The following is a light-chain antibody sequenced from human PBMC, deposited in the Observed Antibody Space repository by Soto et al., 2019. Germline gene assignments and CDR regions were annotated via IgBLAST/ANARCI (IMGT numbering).Light chain of an antibody. CDR3: QSYDSSLSGSIV. Sequence: QSVLTQPPSVSGAPGQRVTISCTGSSSNIGAGYDVHWYQHLPGTAPKLLIYGNSNRPSGVPDRFFGSKSGTSASLAITGLQAEDEADYYCQSYDSSLSGSIVFGGGTKLTVL. CDR1: SSNIGAGYD. V-gene: IGLV1-40*01. J-gene: IGLJ2*01. CDR2: GNS.